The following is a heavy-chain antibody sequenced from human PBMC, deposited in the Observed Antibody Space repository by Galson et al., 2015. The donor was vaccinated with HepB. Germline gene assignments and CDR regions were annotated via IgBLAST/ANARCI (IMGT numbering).Heavy chain of an antibody. Sequence: SVKVSCKASGYTFTSYDINWVRQATGQGLEWMGWMNPNSGNTGYAQKFQGRVTMTRNTSISTAYMELSSLRSEDTAVYYCARGVLYGSSSLYYYYIDVWGKGTTVTVSS. CDR1: GYTFTSYD. CDR3: ARGVLYGSSSLYYYYIDV. CDR2: MNPNSGNT. V-gene: IGHV1-8*01. J-gene: IGHJ6*03. D-gene: IGHD6-6*01.